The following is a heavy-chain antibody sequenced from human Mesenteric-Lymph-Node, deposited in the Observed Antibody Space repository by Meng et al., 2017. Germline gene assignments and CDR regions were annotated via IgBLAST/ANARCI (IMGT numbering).Heavy chain of an antibody. CDR2: IKQDGSEK. D-gene: IGHD1-26*01. CDR1: GFTFSRYW. V-gene: IGHV3-7*01. J-gene: IGHJ4*02. Sequence: VPLVESVGGFVPPGGSLSLSCEGSGFTFSRYWMSWVRQAPGKGLEWVANIKQDGSEKYYVDSVTGRFTISRDNDKNSLYLQMNSLRAEDTAVYYCARGRLLDYWGQGTLVTVSS. CDR3: ARGRLLDY.